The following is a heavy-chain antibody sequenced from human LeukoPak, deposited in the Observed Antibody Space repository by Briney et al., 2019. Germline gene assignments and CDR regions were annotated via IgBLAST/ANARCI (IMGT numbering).Heavy chain of an antibody. CDR1: VFTFSSYS. J-gene: IGHJ4*02. Sequence: PGESLRLSWAASVFTFSSYSMSWVRKAPGKGLEWVSVISGSGGSTYYADSVKGRFIISRDNSKNTLYLQMNSLRAEDTAVYYCPKGDSSGWPYYFDYWGQGTLVTVSS. CDR3: PKGDSSGWPYYFDY. CDR2: ISGSGGST. D-gene: IGHD6-19*01. V-gene: IGHV3-23*01.